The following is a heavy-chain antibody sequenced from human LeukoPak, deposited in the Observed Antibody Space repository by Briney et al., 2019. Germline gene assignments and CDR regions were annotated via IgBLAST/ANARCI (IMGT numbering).Heavy chain of an antibody. CDR2: ISSSSSYI. Sequence: GGSLRLSCAASGFTFSSYSMNWVRQAPGKGLEWVSSISSSSSYIYYADSAKGRFTISRDNAKNSLYLQMNSLRAEDTAVYYCARDIYDFWSGYYTRYYYGMDVWGQGTTVTVSS. CDR1: GFTFSSYS. J-gene: IGHJ6*02. D-gene: IGHD3-3*01. CDR3: ARDIYDFWSGYYTRYYYGMDV. V-gene: IGHV3-21*01.